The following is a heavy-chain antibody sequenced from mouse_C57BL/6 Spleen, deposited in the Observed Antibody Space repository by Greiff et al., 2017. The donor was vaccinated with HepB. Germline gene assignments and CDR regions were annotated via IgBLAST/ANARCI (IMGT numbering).Heavy chain of an antibody. Sequence: QVQLKQPGAELVKPGASVKLSCKASGYTFTSYWMHWVKQRPGQGLEWIGMIHPNSGSTNYNEKFKSKATLTVDKSSSTAYMQLSSLTSEDSAVYYCAAYGNHDYAMDYWGQGTSVTVSS. V-gene: IGHV1-64*01. CDR3: AAYGNHDYAMDY. CDR2: IHPNSGST. CDR1: GYTFTSYW. D-gene: IGHD2-10*02. J-gene: IGHJ4*01.